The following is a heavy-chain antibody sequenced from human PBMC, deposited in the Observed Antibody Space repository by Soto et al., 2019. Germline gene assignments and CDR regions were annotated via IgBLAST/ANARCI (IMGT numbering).Heavy chain of an antibody. Sequence: SQTLSLTCVISGDSVSSYSAAWNWIRQSPSGGLEWLGRTYYRSRFFSDYAESVKSRIIINPDTSKNQFSLQLKSVTPEDTAVHYCVRDRYSSSGWFDPWGQGTPVTVS. J-gene: IGHJ5*02. V-gene: IGHV6-1*01. CDR1: GDSVSSYSAA. CDR2: TYYRSRFFS. CDR3: VRDRYSSSGWFDP. D-gene: IGHD3-10*01.